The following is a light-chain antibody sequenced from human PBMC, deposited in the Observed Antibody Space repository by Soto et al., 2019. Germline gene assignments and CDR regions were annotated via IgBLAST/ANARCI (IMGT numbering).Light chain of an antibody. CDR3: QQRNPLT. CDR2: DAS. CDR1: QSICTY. Sequence: EIVLTQSPGTLSLSPGERVTLSCRASQSICTYLAWYQQKPGQAPRLLIYDASNRATGIPARFSGGGSGTDFTLTISSLEPEDFAVYYCQQRNPLTFGGGTKVDIK. J-gene: IGKJ4*01. V-gene: IGKV3-11*01.